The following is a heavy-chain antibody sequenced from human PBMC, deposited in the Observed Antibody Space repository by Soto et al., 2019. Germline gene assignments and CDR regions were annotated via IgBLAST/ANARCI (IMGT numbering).Heavy chain of an antibody. CDR2: INPDNGNT. J-gene: IGHJ4*02. V-gene: IGHV1-18*01. CDR1: GYIFTTNG. D-gene: IGHD2-15*01. Sequence: QVQLVQSGAEVKKPGASVRVSCKASGYIFTTNGISWVRQAPGQGLEWMGWINPDNGNTVYAQKFQGRGTMTIDTSTSTAYMELGSLRSDDTAVYYCARGYFSGGICPIDYWGQGTLVTVSS. CDR3: ARGYFSGGICPIDY.